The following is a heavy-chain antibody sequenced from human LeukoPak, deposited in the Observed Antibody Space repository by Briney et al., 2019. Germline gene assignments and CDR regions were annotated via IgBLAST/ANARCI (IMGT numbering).Heavy chain of an antibody. CDR2: ISAYNGNT. CDR3: ARDLQVLWFGELSCLSY. V-gene: IGHV1-18*01. CDR1: GYTFTSYG. J-gene: IGHJ4*02. Sequence: ASVKVSCKASGYTFTSYGISWVRQAPGQGLEWMGWISAYNGNTNYAQKLQGRVTMTTDTSTSTAYMELRSLRSDDTAVYYCARDLQVLWFGELSCLSYRGQGTLVTVSS. D-gene: IGHD3-10*01.